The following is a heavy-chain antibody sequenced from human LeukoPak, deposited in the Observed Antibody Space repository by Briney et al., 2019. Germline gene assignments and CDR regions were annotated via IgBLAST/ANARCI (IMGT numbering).Heavy chain of an antibody. V-gene: IGHV4-39*07. D-gene: IGHD6-19*01. CDR1: GGSISSGSYY. CDR3: WRVGYYSTGASYYYYMDV. Sequence: SETLSLTCTVSGGSISSGSYYWGWIRQPPGKGLEWTGSIYYSGSTYYNPSLKSRVTISVDTSKNQFSLKLSSVTAADTAVYYCWRVGYYSTGASYYYYMDVWGKGTTVTVSS. J-gene: IGHJ6*03. CDR2: IYYSGST.